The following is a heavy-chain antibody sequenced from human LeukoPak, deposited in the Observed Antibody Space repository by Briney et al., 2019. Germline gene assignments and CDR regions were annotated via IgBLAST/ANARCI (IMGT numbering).Heavy chain of an antibody. CDR2: MYSGGTT. D-gene: IGHD6-19*01. Sequence: GGSLRLSCIASGFFVSSNYMSWVRQAPGKGLEWVSLMYSGGTTYYADSVKGRFTISRDNSKNTLFLQMNSLRDEDTAIYYCARGLTVAGTFDSWGQGTLVTVSS. CDR3: ARGLTVAGTFDS. V-gene: IGHV3-53*05. J-gene: IGHJ4*02. CDR1: GFFVSSNY.